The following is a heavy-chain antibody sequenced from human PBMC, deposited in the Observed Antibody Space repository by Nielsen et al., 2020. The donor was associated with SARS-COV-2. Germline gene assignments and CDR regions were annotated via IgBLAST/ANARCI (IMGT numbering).Heavy chain of an antibody. CDR1: GFTFSSYG. D-gene: IGHD2-2*01. V-gene: IGHV3-30*18. CDR2: ISYDGSNK. CDR3: AKDHCSSTSCPPAWEYYYYGMDV. J-gene: IGHJ6*02. Sequence: GGSLRLSCAASGFTFSSYGMHWVRQAPGKGLEWVAVISYDGSNKYYADSVKGRFTISRDNSKNTLYLQMNSLRAEDTAVYYCAKDHCSSTSCPPAWEYYYYGMDVWGQGTTVTVSS.